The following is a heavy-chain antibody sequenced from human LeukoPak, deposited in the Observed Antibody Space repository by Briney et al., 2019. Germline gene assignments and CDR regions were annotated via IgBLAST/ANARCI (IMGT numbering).Heavy chain of an antibody. V-gene: IGHV3-9*01. CDR1: GFTFDDYA. J-gene: IGHJ5*02. CDR2: ISWNSGSI. CDR3: ARVAVPAAIFSWFDP. Sequence: TGGSLRLSCAASGFTFDDYAMHWVRQAPGKGLEWVSGISWNSGSIGYADSVKGRFTISRDNAKNTLYLQMNSLRAEDTAVYYCARVAVPAAIFSWFDPWGQGTLVTVSS. D-gene: IGHD2-2*01.